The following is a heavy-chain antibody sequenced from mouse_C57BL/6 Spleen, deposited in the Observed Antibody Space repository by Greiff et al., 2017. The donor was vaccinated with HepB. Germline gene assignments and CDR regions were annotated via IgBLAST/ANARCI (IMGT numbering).Heavy chain of an antibody. J-gene: IGHJ1*03. CDR1: GFTFSDYG. CDR3: ARGPTTVARTGFDV. D-gene: IGHD1-1*01. CDR2: ISSGSSTI. V-gene: IGHV5-17*01. Sequence: EVMLVESGGGLVKPGGSLKLSCAASGFTFSDYGMHWVRQAPEKGLEWVAYISSGSSTIYYADTVKGRFTISRDNAKNTLFLQMTSLRSEDTAMYYCARGPTTVARTGFDVWGTGTTVTVSS.